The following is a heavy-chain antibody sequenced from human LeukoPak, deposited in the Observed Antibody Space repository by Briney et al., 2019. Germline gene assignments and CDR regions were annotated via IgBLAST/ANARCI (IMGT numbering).Heavy chain of an antibody. J-gene: IGHJ4*02. CDR1: GFTFDDYA. Sequence: GGSLRLSCAASGFTFDDYAMHWVRQAPGKGLEWVSLISWDGGSTYYADSVKGRFTICRDHSKNFLYLQINNQSAEDTALNYCAKDSLGVVPAAIDYWGQGTLVTVSS. CDR2: ISWDGGST. CDR3: AKDSLGVVPAAIDY. D-gene: IGHD2-2*02. V-gene: IGHV3-43D*04.